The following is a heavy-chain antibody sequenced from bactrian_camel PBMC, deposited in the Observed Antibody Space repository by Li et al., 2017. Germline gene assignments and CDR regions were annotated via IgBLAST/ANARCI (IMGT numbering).Heavy chain of an antibody. CDR2: IFAGGAT. D-gene: IGHD3*01. CDR1: GYTFNTY. V-gene: IGHV3S42*01. J-gene: IGHJ4*01. CDR3: TKDRSYGTRNWVQST. Sequence: VQLVESGGGSALAGGSVRLSCAASGYTFNTYSWFRQAPGKERELVSTIFAGGATTYADSVKGRFIISRDNAKNTLYLQMNSLKPEDTAMYYCTKDRSYGTRNWVQSTRGQGTQVTVS.